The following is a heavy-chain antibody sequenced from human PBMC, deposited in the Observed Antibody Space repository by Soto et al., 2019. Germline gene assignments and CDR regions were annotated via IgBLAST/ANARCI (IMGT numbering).Heavy chain of an antibody. CDR1: GFTVSSNY. J-gene: IGHJ4*02. CDR3: ARGNEPGIVHY. D-gene: IGHD2-8*01. CDR2: IYSGGST. Sequence: GGSLRLSCAASGFTVSSNYMSWVRQAPGKGLEWVSVIYSGGSTYYADSVKGRFTISRDNSKNTLYLQVNSLRAEDTAVYYCARGNEPGIVHYWGQGTLVTVSS. V-gene: IGHV3-53*01.